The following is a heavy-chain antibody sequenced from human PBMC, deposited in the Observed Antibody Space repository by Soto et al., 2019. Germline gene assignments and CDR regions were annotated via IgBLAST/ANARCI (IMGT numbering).Heavy chain of an antibody. V-gene: IGHV1-69*13. CDR2: IIPIFGTA. J-gene: IGHJ6*02. D-gene: IGHD2-2*01. CDR1: GGTFSSYA. CDR3: ASGYCSSTSCYASMDV. Sequence: ASVKVSCKASGGTFSSYAISWVRQAPGQGLEWMGGIIPIFGTANYAQKFQGRVTITADESTSTAYMELSSLRSEDTAVYYCASGYCSSTSCYASMDVWGQGTTVTVSS.